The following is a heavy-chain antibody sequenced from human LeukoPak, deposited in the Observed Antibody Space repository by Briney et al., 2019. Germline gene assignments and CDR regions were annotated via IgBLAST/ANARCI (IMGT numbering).Heavy chain of an antibody. CDR3: ASKVTTGY. J-gene: IGHJ4*02. Sequence: GSLRLSCVISGLTVSSTYMSWVRQAPGKGLEWVAVIYSGGTTNYADSVKGRFIVYRDSSKNTLYLQMNSLRAEDTAVYYCASKVTTGYWGQGTLVTLSS. V-gene: IGHV3-66*01. CDR2: IYSGGTT. D-gene: IGHD4-17*01. CDR1: GLTVSSTY.